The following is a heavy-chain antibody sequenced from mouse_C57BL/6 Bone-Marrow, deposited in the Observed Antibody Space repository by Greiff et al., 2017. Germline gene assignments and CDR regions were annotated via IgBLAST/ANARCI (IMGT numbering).Heavy chain of an antibody. CDR3: TRNVYYGYDARRDYYAMDY. V-gene: IGHV6-3*01. Sequence: EVQVVESGGGLVQPGGTMTLSCVASGFTFSNYWMNWVRQSPEKGLEWVVQIRLKSDNYATHYAESVKGRFNISRDDSKSSVYMQMNSLRAEDTGIYYCTRNVYYGYDARRDYYAMDYWGQGTSVTVSA. D-gene: IGHD2-2*01. CDR1: GFTFSNYW. J-gene: IGHJ4*01. CDR2: IRLKSDNYAT.